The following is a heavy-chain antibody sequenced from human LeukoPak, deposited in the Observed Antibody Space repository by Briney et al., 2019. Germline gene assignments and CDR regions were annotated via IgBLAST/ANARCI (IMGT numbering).Heavy chain of an antibody. Sequence: PSETLSLTCAFSGGSLSGYSWSWIRQTPGQGLEWLGESNHRGSTNYNPSLKSRVTISVDASKSQFSLKLSSVTAADTAVYYCARVSRWFLAVAGYADYWGQGTQVTVSS. CDR1: GGSLSGYS. CDR3: ARVSRWFLAVAGYADY. J-gene: IGHJ4*02. V-gene: IGHV4-34*01. D-gene: IGHD6-19*01. CDR2: SNHRGST.